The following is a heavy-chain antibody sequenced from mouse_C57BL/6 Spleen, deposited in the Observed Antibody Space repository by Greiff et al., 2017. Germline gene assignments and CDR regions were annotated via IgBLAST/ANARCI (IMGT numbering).Heavy chain of an antibody. CDR3: ARDGRSIYAMDY. D-gene: IGHD1-1*01. V-gene: IGHV7-1*01. CDR1: GFTFSDFY. CDR2: SRNKANDYTT. Sequence: EVKLMESGGGLVQSGRSLRLSCATSGFTFSDFYMEWVRHAPGKGLEWIAASRNKANDYTTEYSASVKGRFIVSRDTSQSLLYLQMNALRAEDTAIYYCARDGRSIYAMDYRGQRTSVTVAS. J-gene: IGHJ4*01.